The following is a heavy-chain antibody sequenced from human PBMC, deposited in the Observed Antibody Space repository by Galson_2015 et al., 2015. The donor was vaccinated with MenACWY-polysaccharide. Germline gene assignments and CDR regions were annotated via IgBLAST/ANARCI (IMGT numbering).Heavy chain of an antibody. CDR2: ISSSGRTI. V-gene: IGHV3-11*01. D-gene: IGHD4-23*01. CDR3: AREAVVGAFDI. CDR1: GFTFTDYY. Sequence: SLRLSCAVSGFTFTDYYMSWLRQAPGKGLEWVSYISSSGRTIYYADSVKGRFTLSRDNAKNSLYLQMNSLRAEDTAVYYCAREAVVGAFDIWGLGTMVTVSS. J-gene: IGHJ3*02.